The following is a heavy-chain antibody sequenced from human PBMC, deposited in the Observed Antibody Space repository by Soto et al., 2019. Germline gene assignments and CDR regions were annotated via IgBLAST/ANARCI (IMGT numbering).Heavy chain of an antibody. Sequence: QVQLVQSGAEVKKPGSSVKVSCKASGGSLSNYGISWVRQAPGQGLEWMGGIIPVFGTANYAQKFQGRVTITADESTSIVYMDVTSLRSEDTAVYYCARGDATKIVVTTYDGMDVWGPGTTVTVSS. CDR2: IIPVFGTA. CDR3: ARGDATKIVVTTYDGMDV. D-gene: IGHD4-17*01. J-gene: IGHJ6*02. CDR1: GGSLSNYG. V-gene: IGHV1-69*12.